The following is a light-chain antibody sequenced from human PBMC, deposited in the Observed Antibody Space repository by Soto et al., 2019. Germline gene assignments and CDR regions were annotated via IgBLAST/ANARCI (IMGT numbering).Light chain of an antibody. CDR2: EGS. V-gene: IGLV2-23*01. Sequence: QSALTQRASVSGSPGQSITISCTGTSSDVGSYNLVSWYQQHPGKAPKLMIYEGSKRPSGVSNRFSGSKSGNTASLTISGLQAEDEADYYCCSYAGTSKVFGGGTKVTVL. CDR1: SSDVGSYNL. CDR3: CSYAGTSKV. J-gene: IGLJ2*01.